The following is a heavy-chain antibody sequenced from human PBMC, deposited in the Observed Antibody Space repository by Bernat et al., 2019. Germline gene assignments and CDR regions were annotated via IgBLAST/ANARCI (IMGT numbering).Heavy chain of an antibody. CDR2: IKSKTDGGTT. CDR1: GFTFSNAW. J-gene: IGHJ4*02. CDR3: ATAGCNDY. Sequence: EVQLVESGGGLVKPGGSLRLSCAASGFTFSNAWMNWVRQGPGKGLERVGRIKSKTDGGTTDYAAPVKGRFTISRDESKSTRCLQMNGLKTEHTAVNYCATAGCNDYWGQGTLVTVSS. V-gene: IGHV3-15*07.